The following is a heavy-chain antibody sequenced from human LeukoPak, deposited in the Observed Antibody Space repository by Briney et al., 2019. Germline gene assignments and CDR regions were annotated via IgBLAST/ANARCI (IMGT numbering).Heavy chain of an antibody. CDR1: GYTFTSYG. V-gene: IGHV1-18*01. CDR2: ISAYNGNT. Sequence: ASVKVSCKASGYTFTSYGISWVRQAPGQGLEWMGWISAYNGNTNYAQKLQGRVTMTTDTSTSTAYMELRSLRSDDTAVYYCARVMYHIYDSPYYDSSGPPFGPWGQGTLVTVSS. D-gene: IGHD3-22*01. J-gene: IGHJ5*02. CDR3: ARVMYHIYDSPYYDSSGPPFGP.